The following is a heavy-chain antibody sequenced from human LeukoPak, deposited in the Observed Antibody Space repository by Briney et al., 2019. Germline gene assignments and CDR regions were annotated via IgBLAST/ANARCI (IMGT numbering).Heavy chain of an antibody. J-gene: IGHJ3*02. CDR3: ARGGRGANAYDI. Sequence: GGSLRLSCAASGFTFSSYWMHWVRQGPGKGLVWVSRIKSDGSSTNYADSVKGRFTISRDNAKNTLYLQMNSVRAEDTAVYYCARGGRGANAYDIWGQGTMVPVSS. D-gene: IGHD1-26*01. V-gene: IGHV3-74*01. CDR2: IKSDGSST. CDR1: GFTFSSYW.